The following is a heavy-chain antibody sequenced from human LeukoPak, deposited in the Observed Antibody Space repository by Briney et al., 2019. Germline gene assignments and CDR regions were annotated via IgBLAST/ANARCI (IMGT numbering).Heavy chain of an antibody. J-gene: IGHJ4*02. Sequence: GGSLRLSCAASGFTLSGYWIHWVRQAPGKGLVWVARINPDGSITNYADSVKGRFTISRDNSKNTLYLQMNSLRAEDTAVYYCVTWSAEFNYWGQGTLVTVSS. CDR3: VTWSAEFNY. CDR2: INPDGSIT. V-gene: IGHV3-74*01. CDR1: GFTLSGYW. D-gene: IGHD3-10*01.